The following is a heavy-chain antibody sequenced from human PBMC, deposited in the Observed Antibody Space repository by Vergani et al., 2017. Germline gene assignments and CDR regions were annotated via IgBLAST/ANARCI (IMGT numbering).Heavy chain of an antibody. D-gene: IGHD3-9*01. CDR2: ISWNSGAV. Sequence: EVDLVESGGGLAQPGGSLRLSCEASGITFWKFGMHWVRHGPGKGLEWVSGISWNSGAVDYADSVRGRFTISRDNAKNSLFLEMNSLRAEDTALYYCARDVPDYDILTGYPEGFDYWGQGTLVTVSS. CDR1: GITFWKFG. V-gene: IGHV3-9*01. J-gene: IGHJ4*02. CDR3: ARDVPDYDILTGYPEGFDY.